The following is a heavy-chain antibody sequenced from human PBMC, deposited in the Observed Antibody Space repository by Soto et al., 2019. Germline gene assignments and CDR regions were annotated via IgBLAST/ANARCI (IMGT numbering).Heavy chain of an antibody. V-gene: IGHV3-7*01. J-gene: IGHJ3*02. CDR1: GFTFSSYW. Sequence: EVQLVESGGGLVQPGGSLRLSCAASGFTFSSYWMSWVRQAPGKGLEWVANIKQDGSEKHYVDSVKGRFTISKDNAKNSLYLQMNSLRAEDTAVYYCARDKYCSGGSCYGLDDAFDIWGQGTMVTVSS. CDR3: ARDKYCSGGSCYGLDDAFDI. D-gene: IGHD2-15*01. CDR2: IKQDGSEK.